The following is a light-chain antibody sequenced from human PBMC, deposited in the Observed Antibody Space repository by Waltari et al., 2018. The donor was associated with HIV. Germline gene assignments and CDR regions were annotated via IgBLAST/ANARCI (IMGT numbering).Light chain of an antibody. CDR2: AAS. Sequence: AIQMTQSPSSLSAAVGDRVTITCRASQGVRNVLGWYQQKSGKAPKLLIYAASALHSGVPSRFSGSGSGTDFTLTISSVQPEDFATYYCLQDYKAPYTFGQGTKLDIK. J-gene: IGKJ2*01. CDR3: LQDYKAPYT. V-gene: IGKV1-6*01. CDR1: QGVRNV.